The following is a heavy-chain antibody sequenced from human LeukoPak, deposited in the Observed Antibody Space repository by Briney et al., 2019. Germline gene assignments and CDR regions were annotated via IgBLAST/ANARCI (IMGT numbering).Heavy chain of an antibody. Sequence: GGSLRLSCAASGFTFSSYAMHWVRQAPGKGLEWEAVISYDGSNKYYADPVKGRFTISRDNSKNTLYLQMNSLRAEDTAVYYCARGSWIQLWFIDYWGQGTLVTVSS. CDR3: ARGSWIQLWFIDY. V-gene: IGHV3-30-3*01. CDR1: GFTFSSYA. J-gene: IGHJ4*02. CDR2: ISYDGSNK. D-gene: IGHD5-18*01.